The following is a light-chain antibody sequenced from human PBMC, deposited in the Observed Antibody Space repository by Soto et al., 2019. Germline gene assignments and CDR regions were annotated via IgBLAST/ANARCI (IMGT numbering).Light chain of an antibody. CDR2: EGT. CDR1: RSDVGGYNL. CDR3: CSYAGSSTYV. J-gene: IGLJ1*01. Sequence: QSALTQPASVSGSPGQSITLSCTGSRSDVGGYNLVSWYQHHPGKAPKLMIYEGTKRPSGVSNRFSGSKSANTASLTIPELQAEDEADYYCCSYAGSSTYVFGTGTKVTVL. V-gene: IGLV2-23*01.